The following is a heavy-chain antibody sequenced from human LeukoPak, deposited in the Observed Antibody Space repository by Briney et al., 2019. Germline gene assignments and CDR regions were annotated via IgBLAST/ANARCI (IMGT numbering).Heavy chain of an antibody. V-gene: IGHV4-4*07. CDR3: ARPTPHASAGDFWSGYYEYYFDY. J-gene: IGHJ4*02. CDR1: GDSITSHY. D-gene: IGHD3-3*01. CDR2: IHTSGST. Sequence: SETLSLTCTVSGDSITSHYWSWIRQPAGKGLEWIGRIHTSGSTNYNPSLKSRVTMSVDTSKNQFSLKLSSVTAADTAVYYCARPTPHASAGDFWSGYYEYYFDYWGQGTLVTVSS.